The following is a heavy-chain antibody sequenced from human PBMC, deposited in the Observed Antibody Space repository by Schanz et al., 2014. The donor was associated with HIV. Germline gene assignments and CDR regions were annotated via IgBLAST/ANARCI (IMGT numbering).Heavy chain of an antibody. V-gene: IGHV1-2*02. J-gene: IGHJ3*02. Sequence: QVQLEQSGGEVRKPGASVKVSCKASGYTFTAYYIHWVRQAPGQGLEWMGWINPNSGGTNSAQKFQGRVTMSMDTSISTAYMEVRSLRSDDTALYFCARDLVDSSTWYDAFDIWGQGTKVTVSS. CDR3: ARDLVDSSTWYDAFDI. CDR1: GYTFTAYY. D-gene: IGHD6-13*01. CDR2: INPNSGGT.